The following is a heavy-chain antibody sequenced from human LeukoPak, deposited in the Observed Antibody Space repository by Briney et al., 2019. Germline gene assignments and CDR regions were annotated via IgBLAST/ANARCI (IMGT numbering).Heavy chain of an antibody. Sequence: SETLSLTCTVSDASISGYYWSWIRQPPGKGLEWIGSIHFSGSTNYNPSLRSRVTISVDTSKNQLSLKLSSVTAADTAVYYCARSHYYDTGMDVWGQGTTVTVSS. CDR3: ARSHYYDTGMDV. CDR1: DASISGYY. J-gene: IGHJ6*02. V-gene: IGHV4-59*01. CDR2: IHFSGST. D-gene: IGHD3-22*01.